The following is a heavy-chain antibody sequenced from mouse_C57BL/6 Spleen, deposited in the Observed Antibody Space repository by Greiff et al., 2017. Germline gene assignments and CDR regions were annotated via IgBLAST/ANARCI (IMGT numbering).Heavy chain of an antibody. CDR3: ARGSNWGAWFAY. D-gene: IGHD4-1*02. CDR2: ISGGGGNT. J-gene: IGHJ3*01. CDR1: GFTFSSYT. V-gene: IGHV5-9*04. Sequence: DVKLVESGGGLVKPGGSLKLSCAASGFTFSSYTMSWVRQTPEKRLEWVATISGGGGNTYYPDSVKGRFTISRDNAKNTLYLQMSSLRSEDTAVYYCARGSNWGAWFAYWGQGTLVTVSA.